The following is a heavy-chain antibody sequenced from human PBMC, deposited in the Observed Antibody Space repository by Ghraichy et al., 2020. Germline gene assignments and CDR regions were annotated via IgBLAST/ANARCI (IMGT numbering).Heavy chain of an antibody. CDR2: INHSGST. D-gene: IGHD4-17*01. V-gene: IGHV4-34*01. CDR1: GGSFSGYY. Sequence: GSLRLTCAVYGGSFSGYYLSWIRQPPGKGLEWIGEINHSGSTNYNPSRKSRVTISVDTSKNQFSLKLSSVTAADTAVYYCARGRRVRYFPGYGDYFDYWGQGTLVTISS. CDR3: ARGRRVRYFPGYGDYFDY. J-gene: IGHJ4*02.